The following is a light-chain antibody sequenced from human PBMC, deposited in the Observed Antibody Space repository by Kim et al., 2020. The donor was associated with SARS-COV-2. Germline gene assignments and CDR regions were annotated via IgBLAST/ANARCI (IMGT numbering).Light chain of an antibody. Sequence: SASVGDRVTITCRASQGISHDLAWYQQKPGKVPKLLIFAASALHSGVPSRFSGSGSGTDFTLTISSLQPEDVATYYCKKYNGAPWTFGQGTKLEI. CDR1: QGISHD. CDR3: KKYNGAPWT. V-gene: IGKV1-27*01. J-gene: IGKJ1*01. CDR2: AAS.